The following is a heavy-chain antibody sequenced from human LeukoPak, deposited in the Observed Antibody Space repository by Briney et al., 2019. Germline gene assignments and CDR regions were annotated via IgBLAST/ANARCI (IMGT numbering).Heavy chain of an antibody. V-gene: IGHV4-4*02. Sequence: SGTLSLTCAVSGGSISSDYWWSWVRQPPGKGLEWIGEIYHSGTTNYNPSLKSRVTISVDKSKNQFSLELSSVTAADTAVYYCARGGDRRGFDYWGQGTLVTVSS. J-gene: IGHJ4*02. CDR3: ARGGDRRGFDY. CDR1: GGSISSDYW. CDR2: IYHSGTT. D-gene: IGHD1-14*01.